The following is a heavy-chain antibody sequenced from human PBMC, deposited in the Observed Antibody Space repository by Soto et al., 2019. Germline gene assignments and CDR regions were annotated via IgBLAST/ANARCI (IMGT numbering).Heavy chain of an antibody. J-gene: IGHJ4*02. CDR2: IHHDGALT. Sequence: EVQLLESGGGLVQPGGSLRLSCEASGFTFSNFDMSWVRQAPGKGLEWVSGIHHDGALTCYPDSLKGRFTISRDTSKITLDLQMNRLRAEDTALYYCWSRPRTAGDVSFDHWGQGNLVTVSS. D-gene: IGHD6-13*01. CDR1: GFTFSNFD. CDR3: WSRPRTAGDVSFDH. V-gene: IGHV3-23*01.